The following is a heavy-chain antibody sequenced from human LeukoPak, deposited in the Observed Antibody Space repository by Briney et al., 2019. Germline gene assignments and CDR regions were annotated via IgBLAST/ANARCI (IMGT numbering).Heavy chain of an antibody. CDR1: GGTFSSYA. J-gene: IGHJ4*02. Sequence: ASVKVSCKASGGTFSSYAISWVRQAPGQGLEWMGWINPNSGGTNYAQKFQGRVTMTRDTSISTAYMELSRLRSDDTAVYYCARVLRYFDWLALGYWGQGTLVTVSS. CDR2: INPNSGGT. CDR3: ARVLRYFDWLALGY. D-gene: IGHD3-9*01. V-gene: IGHV1-2*02.